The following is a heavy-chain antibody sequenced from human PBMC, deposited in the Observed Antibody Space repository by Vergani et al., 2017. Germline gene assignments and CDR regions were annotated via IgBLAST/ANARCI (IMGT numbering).Heavy chain of an antibody. D-gene: IGHD5-18*01. CDR2: ISSNGGST. Sequence: EVQLEESGGGLVQPGGSLRLSCAASGFTFSSYAMHWVRQAPGKGLEYVSAISSNGGSTYYANAVKGRFTISRDNSKNTLYLQMGSLRAEDMAVYYCARGRSYSYGFGYYFDYWGQGTLVTVSS. V-gene: IGHV3-64*01. CDR1: GFTFSSYA. CDR3: ARGRSYSYGFGYYFDY. J-gene: IGHJ4*02.